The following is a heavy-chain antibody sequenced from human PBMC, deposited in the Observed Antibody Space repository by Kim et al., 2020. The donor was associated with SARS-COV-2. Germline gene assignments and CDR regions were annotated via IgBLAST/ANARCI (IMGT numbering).Heavy chain of an antibody. V-gene: IGHV4-34*01. CDR3: ARAGIQSPTSGYYYGMDV. Sequence: KSRVTISVDTSKNQFSLKLSSVTAADTAVYYCARAGIQSPTSGYYYGMDVWGQGTTVTVSS. D-gene: IGHD5-18*01. J-gene: IGHJ6*02.